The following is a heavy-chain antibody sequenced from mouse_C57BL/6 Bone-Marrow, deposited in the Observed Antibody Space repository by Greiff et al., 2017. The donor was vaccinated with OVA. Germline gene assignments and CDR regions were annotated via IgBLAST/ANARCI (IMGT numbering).Heavy chain of an antibody. CDR2: INHSSGYT. J-gene: IGHJ3*01. CDR3: ARSAGKSLAY. Sequence: VQLQQSGAELAKPGASVKLSCKASGYTFTSYWMHWVKQRPGQGLEWIGYINHSSGYTKYNQKFKDKATLTADKASSTAYMQLSSLTYEDTAIYYCARSAGKSLAYWGQGTLVTVSA. V-gene: IGHV1-7*01. D-gene: IGHD2-1*01. CDR1: GYTFTSYW.